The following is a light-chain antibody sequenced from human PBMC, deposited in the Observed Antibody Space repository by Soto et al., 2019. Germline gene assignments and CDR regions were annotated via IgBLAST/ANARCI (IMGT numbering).Light chain of an antibody. J-gene: IGKJ1*01. CDR1: QSVLYSSNNKNY. V-gene: IGKV4-1*01. Sequence: DIVMTQSPDSLAVSLGERATINCKSSQSVLYSSNNKNYLAWYQRKPGQPPKLLIYWASTRESGVPDRFSGSGSGTDFTLTISSLQAEDGAVYYCQQYYSTPTFGQGTKVEIK. CDR2: WAS. CDR3: QQYYSTPT.